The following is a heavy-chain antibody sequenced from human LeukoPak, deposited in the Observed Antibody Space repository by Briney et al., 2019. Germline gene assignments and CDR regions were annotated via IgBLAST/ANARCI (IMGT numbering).Heavy chain of an antibody. CDR2: ISSSSSYI. Sequence: GGSLRLSCAASGFTFSSYSMNWDRQAPGKGLEWVSSISSSSSYIYYADSVKGRFTISRDNAKNSLYLQMNSLRAEDTAVYYCARGYGSGRGAFDIWGQGTMVTVSS. CDR1: GFTFSSYS. V-gene: IGHV3-21*01. J-gene: IGHJ3*02. CDR3: ARGYGSGRGAFDI. D-gene: IGHD3-10*01.